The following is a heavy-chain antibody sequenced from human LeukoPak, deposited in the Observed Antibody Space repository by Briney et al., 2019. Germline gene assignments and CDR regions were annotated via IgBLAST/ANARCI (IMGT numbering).Heavy chain of an antibody. D-gene: IGHD1-20*01. J-gene: IGHJ4*02. CDR3: ATYNWEYEADY. CDR2: ISPDGKVT. CDR1: GFTFSNYW. V-gene: IGHV3-74*01. Sequence: GGSLRLSCAASGFTFSNYWMYWVRQVPGKGLVWVSRISPDGKVTSHADSVKGRFTISRDNAKNTLYLQMNSLRAEDTAVYYCATYNWEYEADYWGQGTLVTVSS.